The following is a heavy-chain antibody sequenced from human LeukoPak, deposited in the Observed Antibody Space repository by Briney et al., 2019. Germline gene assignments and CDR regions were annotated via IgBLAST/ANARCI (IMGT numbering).Heavy chain of an antibody. CDR2: ISYDGSNK. J-gene: IGHJ6*03. CDR1: GFTFSSYA. D-gene: IGHD3-9*01. Sequence: GGSLRLSCAASGFTFSSYAMHWVRQAPGKGLEWVAVISYDGSNKYYADSVKGRFTISRDNSKNTLYLQMNSLRAEDTAVYYCARDIRSRDILTGYPTGYYMDVWGKGTTVTISS. V-gene: IGHV3-30*14. CDR3: ARDIRSRDILTGYPTGYYMDV.